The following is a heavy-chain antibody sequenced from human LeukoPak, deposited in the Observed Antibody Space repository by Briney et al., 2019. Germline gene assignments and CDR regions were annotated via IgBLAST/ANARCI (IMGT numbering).Heavy chain of an antibody. CDR2: IYYSGST. V-gene: IGHV4-59*08. CDR3: ARRLVLLWSWDI. J-gene: IGHJ3*02. D-gene: IGHD3-10*01. Sequence: SETLSLTCAVSGASISSYYWSWIRQPPGKGLEWIGYIYYSGSTNYNPSLKSRVTISVDTSKNQFSLKLTSVTAADTAVYYCARRLVLLWSWDIWGQGTMVTVSS. CDR1: GASISSYY.